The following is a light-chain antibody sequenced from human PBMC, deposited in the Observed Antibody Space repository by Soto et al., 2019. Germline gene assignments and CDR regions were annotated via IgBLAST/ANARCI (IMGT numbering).Light chain of an antibody. J-gene: IGLJ1*01. CDR3: TSFSSSTSLNV. V-gene: IGLV2-14*01. Sequence: QSVLAQPASVSGSLGQSITISCTGTTRDIAGYNYISWYQQLPGKAPKLMIYQVTIRPSGISNRFSGSKSGNTASLTISGLQDEDEADYYCTSFSSSTSLNVFGTGTKVTVL. CDR2: QVT. CDR1: TRDIAGYNY.